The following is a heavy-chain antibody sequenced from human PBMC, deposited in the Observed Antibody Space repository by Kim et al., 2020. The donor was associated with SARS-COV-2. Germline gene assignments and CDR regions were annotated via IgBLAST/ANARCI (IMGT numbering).Heavy chain of an antibody. Sequence: VKGRFTISRDKSKNTLYLQMNSLRAEDTAVYYCAKAANIVVVVAATHFDYWGQGTLVTVSS. V-gene: IGHV3-30*02. D-gene: IGHD2-15*01. CDR3: AKAANIVVVVAATHFDY. J-gene: IGHJ4*02.